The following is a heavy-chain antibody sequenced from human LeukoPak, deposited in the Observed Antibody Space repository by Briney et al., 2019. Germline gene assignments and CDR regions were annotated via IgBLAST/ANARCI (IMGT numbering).Heavy chain of an antibody. CDR2: ISGSGGST. CDR3: ALPGALEGY. J-gene: IGHJ4*02. V-gene: IGHV3-23*01. Sequence: PGGSLRLSCAASGFTFSDYYMSWIRQAPGKGLEWVSAISGSGGSTYYADSVKGRFTISRDNSKNTLYLQMNSLRAEDTAVYYCALPGALEGYWGQGTLVTVSS. D-gene: IGHD1-1*01. CDR1: GFTFSDYY.